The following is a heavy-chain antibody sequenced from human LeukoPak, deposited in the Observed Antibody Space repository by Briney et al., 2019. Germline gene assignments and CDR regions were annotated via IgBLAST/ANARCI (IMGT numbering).Heavy chain of an antibody. V-gene: IGHV4-59*01. Sequence: SEALSLTCTVSGGSISSYYWSWIRQPPGKGLEWIGYVYYSGRTNYNPSLKSRVTISVDTSNNQFSLKLSSVTAADTSLYYCARGGGSGRGNWFDPWGQGTLVTVS. J-gene: IGHJ5*02. CDR3: ARGGGSGRGNWFDP. CDR1: GGSISSYY. CDR2: VYYSGRT. D-gene: IGHD3-10*01.